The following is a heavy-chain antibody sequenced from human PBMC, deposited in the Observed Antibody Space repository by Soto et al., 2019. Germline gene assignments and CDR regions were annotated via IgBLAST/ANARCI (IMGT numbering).Heavy chain of an antibody. D-gene: IGHD6-6*01. CDR2: INPNSGVT. CDR3: ARGSSDLFYYYSYGLDV. Sequence: QVQLVQSGAEVKMPGASGKVSCRPSGYTSTDSYKHGLRQPLAQGLQWMGWINPNSGVTNYAQKFPGRVTMSRDTSISSAYMELSSLRSDDTAVYFCARGSSDLFYYYSYGLDVWGQGTTVTVSS. V-gene: IGHV1-2*02. CDR1: GYTSTDSY. J-gene: IGHJ6*02.